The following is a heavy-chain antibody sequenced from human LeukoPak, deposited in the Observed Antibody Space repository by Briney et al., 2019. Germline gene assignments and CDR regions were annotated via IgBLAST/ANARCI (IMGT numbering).Heavy chain of an antibody. CDR2: IYTSGST. Sequence: ASETLSLTCTVSGGSIISYYWTWIRQPAGKGLEWIGRIYTSGSTNYNPSLKTRVTMSVDTSKNQFSLKLSSVTAADTAVYYCAREAPGWLRSPPFDIWGQGTMVTVSS. J-gene: IGHJ3*02. V-gene: IGHV4-4*07. D-gene: IGHD5-12*01. CDR1: GGSIISYY. CDR3: AREAPGWLRSPPFDI.